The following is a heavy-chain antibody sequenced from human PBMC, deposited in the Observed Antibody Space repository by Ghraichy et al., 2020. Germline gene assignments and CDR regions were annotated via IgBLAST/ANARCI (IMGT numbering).Heavy chain of an antibody. V-gene: IGHV3-53*01. Sequence: GGSLRLSCAASGFTVSSNYMSWVRQAPGKGLEWVSVIYSGGSTYYADSVKGRFTISRDNSKNTVYLQMNSLRAEDTAVYYCARGPNLKSGSFQTEDYWGQGTLVTVSS. CDR1: GFTVSSNY. J-gene: IGHJ4*02. CDR2: IYSGGST. D-gene: IGHD1-26*01. CDR3: ARGPNLKSGSFQTEDY.